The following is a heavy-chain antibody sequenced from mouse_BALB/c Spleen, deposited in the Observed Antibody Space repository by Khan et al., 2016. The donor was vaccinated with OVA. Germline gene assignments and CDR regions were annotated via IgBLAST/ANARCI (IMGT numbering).Heavy chain of an antibody. CDR1: GYTFTSYT. J-gene: IGHJ3*01. CDR3: ARDGAYYRNDGWFAY. V-gene: IGHV1-4*01. Sequence: QVQLKQSGAELARPGASVKMSCKASGYTFTSYTIHLIKQRPGQGLEWIGYINPSSGYTNYNQKFKDKATLTADKSSTTAYMQLSSLTSDDSAVYYCARDGAYYRNDGWFAYWGQGTLVTVSA. D-gene: IGHD2-14*01. CDR2: INPSSGYT.